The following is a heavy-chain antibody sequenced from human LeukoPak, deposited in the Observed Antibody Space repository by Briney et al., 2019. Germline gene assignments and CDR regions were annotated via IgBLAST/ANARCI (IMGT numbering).Heavy chain of an antibody. J-gene: IGHJ4*02. D-gene: IGHD3-16*01. Sequence: GGSLRLSCAASGFTFSSYAMHWVRQAPGKGLEWVAVISYDGSNKYYADSVKGRFTISRDNSKNTLYLQMNSLRAEDTAVYYCARDPTTIRLGELPFDYWGQGTLVTVSS. V-gene: IGHV3-30-3*01. CDR1: GFTFSSYA. CDR3: ARDPTTIRLGELPFDY. CDR2: ISYDGSNK.